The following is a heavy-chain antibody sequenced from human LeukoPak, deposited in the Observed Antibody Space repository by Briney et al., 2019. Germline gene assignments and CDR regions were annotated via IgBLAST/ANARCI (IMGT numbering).Heavy chain of an antibody. CDR2: IRSKAYGGTT. V-gene: IGHV3-49*04. J-gene: IGHJ4*02. Sequence: GGSLRLSCTASGFTFGDYAMSWVRQAPGKGLEWVGFIRSKAYGGTTEYAASVKGRFTISRDDSKSIAYLQMNSLKTEDTAVYYCTRVTSAYDYGDYWGKGTLVTVSS. D-gene: IGHD3-16*01. CDR3: TRVTSAYDYGDY. CDR1: GFTFGDYA.